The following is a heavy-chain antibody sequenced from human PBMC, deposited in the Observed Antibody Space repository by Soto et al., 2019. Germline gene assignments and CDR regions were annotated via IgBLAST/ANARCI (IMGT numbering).Heavy chain of an antibody. CDR1: GFTFCTSG. D-gene: IGHD2-2*01. CDR2: ISSGSSTI. J-gene: IGHJ5*02. CDR3: AAYCSSTRCNWFDP. V-gene: IGHV3-48*01. Sequence: AGGSLRLSCATSGFTFCTSGMSWVRQPPGKGLEWVSYISSGSSTIYYTDSVKGRFTISRDNAKNSLYLQMNSLRAEDTAVYYCAAYCSSTRCNWFDPWGQGTLVTVSS.